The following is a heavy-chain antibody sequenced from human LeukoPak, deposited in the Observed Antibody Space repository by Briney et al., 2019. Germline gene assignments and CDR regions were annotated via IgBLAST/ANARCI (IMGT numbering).Heavy chain of an antibody. CDR2: IYYSGST. Sequence: SETLSLTCTVSSGSISSYYWSWIRQPPGKGLEWIGYIYYSGSTNYNPSLKSRVTISVDTSKNQFSLKLSSVTAADTAVYYCARGPADYFDYWGQGTLVTVSS. CDR1: SGSISSYY. V-gene: IGHV4-59*01. CDR3: ARGPADYFDY. D-gene: IGHD2-2*01. J-gene: IGHJ4*02.